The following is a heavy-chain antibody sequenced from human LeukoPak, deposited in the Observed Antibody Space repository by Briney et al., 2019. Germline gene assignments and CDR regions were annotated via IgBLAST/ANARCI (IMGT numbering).Heavy chain of an antibody. D-gene: IGHD3-22*01. V-gene: IGHV3-30*18. CDR2: ISYDGSNK. J-gene: IGHJ4*02. Sequence: PGGSLRLSCAASGFTFSSYGMHWVRQAPGKGLEWVAVISYDGSNKYYADSVKGRFTISRDNSKNTLYLQMNSLRAEDTAVHYCANRHYDSSGYYENFDYWGQGTLVTVSS. CDR1: GFTFSSYG. CDR3: ANRHYDSSGYYENFDY.